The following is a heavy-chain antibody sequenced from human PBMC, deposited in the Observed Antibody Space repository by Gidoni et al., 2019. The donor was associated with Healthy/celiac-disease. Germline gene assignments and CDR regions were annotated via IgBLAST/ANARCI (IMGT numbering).Heavy chain of an antibody. Sequence: EVPLLESGGGLVQPGGSLRLSCAASGFSFSSYAMSWVRQAPGKGLEWVSAISGSGGSTYYADSVKVRFTIARDNSKNTLYLQMNSLRAEDTAVYYCAKKNRGSLPSYFDYWGQGTLVTVSS. CDR2: ISGSGGST. V-gene: IGHV3-23*01. D-gene: IGHD3-10*01. CDR3: AKKNRGSLPSYFDY. CDR1: GFSFSSYA. J-gene: IGHJ4*02.